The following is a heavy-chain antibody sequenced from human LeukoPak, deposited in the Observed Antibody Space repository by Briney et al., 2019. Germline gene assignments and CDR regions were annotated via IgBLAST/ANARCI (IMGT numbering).Heavy chain of an antibody. CDR1: GFTFSTYW. J-gene: IGHJ4*02. D-gene: IGHD5-24*01. CDR3: ARRRDGPVDY. CDR2: IKRDGSEK. Sequence: GGPLRLSCAASGFTFSTYWMSWVRQPPGKGLEWVANIKRDGSEKYYVDSVKGRFTISRDNAKNSLYLQMNSLRAEDTAVYYCARRRDGPVDYWGQGTLVTVSS. V-gene: IGHV3-7*05.